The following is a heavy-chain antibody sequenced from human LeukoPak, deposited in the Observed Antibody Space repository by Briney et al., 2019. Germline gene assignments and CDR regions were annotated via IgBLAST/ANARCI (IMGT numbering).Heavy chain of an antibody. CDR1: GFTFSGSA. V-gene: IGHV3-73*01. Sequence: GGSLRLSCAASGFTFSGSAMHWVRQASGKGLEWVGRIRSKANSYATAYAASVKGRFTISRDDSKNTAYLQMNSLKTEDTAVYYCTRGVREMATIQDDYWGQGTLVTVSS. CDR2: IRSKANSYAT. CDR3: TRGVREMATIQDDY. D-gene: IGHD5-24*01. J-gene: IGHJ4*02.